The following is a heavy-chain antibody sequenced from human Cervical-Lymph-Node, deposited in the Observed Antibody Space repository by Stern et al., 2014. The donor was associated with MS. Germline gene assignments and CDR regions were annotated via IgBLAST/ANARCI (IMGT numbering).Heavy chain of an antibody. CDR2: IIPLFGSA. Sequence: QVQLVQSGAEVRKPGSSVTVSCKASGGSFITHAFSWVRQAPGHGLEWMGGIIPLFGSAHYAQKFQGRLTLIADKATTTAYMELNRLTTEDTAVYYCATDGEMTTIGLQYWGQGTLVAVSS. J-gene: IGHJ4*02. D-gene: IGHD5-24*01. V-gene: IGHV1-69*14. CDR3: ATDGEMTTIGLQY. CDR1: GGSFITHA.